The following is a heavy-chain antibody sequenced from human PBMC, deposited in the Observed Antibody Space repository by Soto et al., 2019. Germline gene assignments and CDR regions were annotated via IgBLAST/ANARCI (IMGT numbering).Heavy chain of an antibody. V-gene: IGHV4-30-4*01. D-gene: IGHD3-3*01. CDR2: IYYSGRT. Sequence: QVQLQESGPGLVKPSQTLSLTCTVSGGSISSGDYYWSWIRQPPGKGLEWIGYIYYSGRTYYNPSLKSRVTISVDTSKNQFSLKLSSVTAADTAVYYCARVRTIFGVVIGFDPWGQGTLVTVSS. J-gene: IGHJ5*02. CDR3: ARVRTIFGVVIGFDP. CDR1: GGSISSGDYY.